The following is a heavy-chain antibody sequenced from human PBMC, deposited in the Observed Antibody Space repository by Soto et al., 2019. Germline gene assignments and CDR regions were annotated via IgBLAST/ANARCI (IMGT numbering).Heavy chain of an antibody. Sequence: KASETLSLTCTVSGGSISSGGYYWSWIRQHPGKGLEWIGYIYYSGSTYYNPSLKSRVTISVDTSKNQFSLKLSSVTAADTAVYYCARGYYDSSGYYPDYWGQGTLVTVSS. D-gene: IGHD3-22*01. J-gene: IGHJ4*02. V-gene: IGHV4-31*03. CDR3: ARGYYDSSGYYPDY. CDR1: GGSISSGGYY. CDR2: IYYSGST.